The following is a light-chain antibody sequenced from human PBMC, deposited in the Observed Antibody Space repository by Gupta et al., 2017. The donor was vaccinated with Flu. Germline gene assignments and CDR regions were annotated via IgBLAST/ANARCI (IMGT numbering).Light chain of an antibody. CDR3: HQSYSTLPLT. J-gene: IGKJ4*01. CDR2: AAS. Sequence: ETHMTQFTSYLSDSVADRVTISCRANQSISSYLNWYQQKPGKDPKLLIYAASSLQSAVTSSLSGSSSCAKFSLTIINRQPEEFATYYCHQSYSTLPLTFGGGTKVEIK. V-gene: IGKV1-39*01. CDR1: QSISSY.